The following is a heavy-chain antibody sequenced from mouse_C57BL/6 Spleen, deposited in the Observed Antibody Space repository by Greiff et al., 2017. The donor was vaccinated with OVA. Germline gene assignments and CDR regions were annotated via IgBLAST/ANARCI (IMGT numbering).Heavy chain of an antibody. D-gene: IGHD5-1*01. Sequence: QVQLKQSGAELVRPGTSVKVSCKASGYAFTNYLIEWVKQRPGQGLEWIGVINPGSGGTNYNEKFKGKATLTADKSSSTAYMQLSSLTSEDSAVYFCARSTSSDWYFDVWGTGTTVTVSS. CDR1: GYAFTNYL. V-gene: IGHV1-54*01. CDR2: INPGSGGT. CDR3: ARSTSSDWYFDV. J-gene: IGHJ1*03.